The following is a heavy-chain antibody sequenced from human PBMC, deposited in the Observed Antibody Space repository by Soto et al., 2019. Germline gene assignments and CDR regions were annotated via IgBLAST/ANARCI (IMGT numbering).Heavy chain of an antibody. CDR3: AKVPGDSYFDD. D-gene: IGHD2-21*01. Sequence: EVQLLESGGGLVQPGGSLRLSCAASGFTFSAYAMSWVRQAPGKGLEWVSTISAGGGSTFYADSVKGRFIISRDYLNDTVYLQMNSLGAEDTAVYYCAKVPGDSYFDDWGQGTLVTVSS. J-gene: IGHJ4*02. CDR1: GFTFSAYA. CDR2: ISAGGGST. V-gene: IGHV3-23*01.